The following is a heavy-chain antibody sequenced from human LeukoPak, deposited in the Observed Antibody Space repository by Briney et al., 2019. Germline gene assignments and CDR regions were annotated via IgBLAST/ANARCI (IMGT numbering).Heavy chain of an antibody. J-gene: IGHJ4*02. CDR3: ARGRNSGSRTFYFDY. CDR2: ISPNSGGT. Sequence: ASVKVSCKASGYTFTDYYMHWVRQAPGQGLEWLAWISPNSGGTHYAQRFQGRVTLTRDTSITTAYMELSRLRSDDTAIYYCARGRNSGSRTFYFDYWGQGTLVTVSS. CDR1: GYTFTDYY. V-gene: IGHV1-2*02. D-gene: IGHD1-26*01.